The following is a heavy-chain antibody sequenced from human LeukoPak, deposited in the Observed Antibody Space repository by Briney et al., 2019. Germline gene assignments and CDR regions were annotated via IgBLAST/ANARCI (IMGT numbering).Heavy chain of an antibody. D-gene: IGHD3-22*01. CDR2: ISSSGSTI. V-gene: IGHV3-11*04. Sequence: PGGSLRLSCAASGFTFSDYYMSWIRQAPGKGLEWVSYISSSGSTIYYADSVKGRFTISRDNAKNSLYLQMNSLRAEDTAVYYCAKDAPYYDSSGYYYAGAFDIWGQGTMVTVSS. CDR3: AKDAPYYDSSGYYYAGAFDI. CDR1: GFTFSDYY. J-gene: IGHJ3*02.